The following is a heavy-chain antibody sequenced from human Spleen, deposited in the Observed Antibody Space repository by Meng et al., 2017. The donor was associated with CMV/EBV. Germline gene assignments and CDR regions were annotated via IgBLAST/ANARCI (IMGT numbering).Heavy chain of an antibody. D-gene: IGHD2-8*01. Sequence: ESLKISCVVSGFTLCDYWKSWVRKATGKGLEWVASIKQDGNEQYYVDSVKGRITMSRDNAKKSLYLQMNSLRVEDTAVYYCVRVMRNYFFYYAMDVWGQGTTVTVSS. V-gene: IGHV3-7*01. J-gene: IGHJ6*02. CDR1: GFTLCDYW. CDR3: VRVMRNYFFYYAMDV. CDR2: IKQDGNEQ.